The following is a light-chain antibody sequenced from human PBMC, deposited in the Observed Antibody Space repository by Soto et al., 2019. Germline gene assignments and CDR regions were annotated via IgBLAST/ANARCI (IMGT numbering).Light chain of an antibody. Sequence: DIQMTQSPSSLSASVGDRVTITCRASQGISSCLGWYQQKPGKAPNLLIYDASTLHSGVPSRFSGGGSGTDFTLTISSLQPEDFATYYCQQVNAYPSIFGGGTKVDIK. J-gene: IGKJ4*01. V-gene: IGKV1-9*01. CDR3: QQVNAYPSI. CDR2: DAS. CDR1: QGISSC.